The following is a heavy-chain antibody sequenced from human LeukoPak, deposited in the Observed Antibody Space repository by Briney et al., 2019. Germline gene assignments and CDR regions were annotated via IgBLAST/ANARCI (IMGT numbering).Heavy chain of an antibody. CDR2: ISSSSSYI. CDR1: GFTFSSYS. Sequence: PGGSLRLSCAASGFTFSSYSMSWVRQAPGKGLEWVSSISSSSSYIYYADSVKGRFTISRDNAKNSLYLQMNSLRAEDTAVYYCARRSGIWFGELLGDYYYYYMDVWGKGTTVTVSS. J-gene: IGHJ6*03. D-gene: IGHD3-10*01. CDR3: ARRSGIWFGELLGDYYYYYMDV. V-gene: IGHV3-21*01.